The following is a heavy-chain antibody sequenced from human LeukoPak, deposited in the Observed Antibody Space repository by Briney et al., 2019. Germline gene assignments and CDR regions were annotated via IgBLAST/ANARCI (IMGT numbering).Heavy chain of an antibody. V-gene: IGHV1-69*01. J-gene: IGHJ6*02. CDR2: IIPIFGTA. D-gene: IGHD5-24*01. Sequence: ASVTVSCMASGGTFSNYAISWVRQAPGQGLEWMGGIIPIFGTANYAQKFQGRVTITADESTSTAYMELSSLRSEDTAVYYCARHLTYGYTFGYYYYGMDVWGQGTTVTVSS. CDR3: ARHLTYGYTFGYYYYGMDV. CDR1: GGTFSNYA.